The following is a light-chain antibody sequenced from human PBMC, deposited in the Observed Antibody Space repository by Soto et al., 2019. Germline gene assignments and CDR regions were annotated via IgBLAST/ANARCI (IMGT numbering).Light chain of an antibody. CDR1: SSDVGRYDY. CDR3: SSFGSSTTWL. V-gene: IGLV2-14*01. Sequence: QSVLTQPASVSGSPGQSITISCTGTSSDVGRYDYVSWYQQHPGKAPKVIIFEVINRPSGVSNRFSGSKSGNMASLTISGLQAEDEADYYCSSFGSSTTWLFGGGTKVTVL. J-gene: IGLJ3*02. CDR2: EVI.